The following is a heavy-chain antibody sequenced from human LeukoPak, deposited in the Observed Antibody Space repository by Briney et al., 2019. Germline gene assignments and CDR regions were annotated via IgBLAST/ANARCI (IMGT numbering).Heavy chain of an antibody. D-gene: IGHD2-15*01. CDR2: IYSGGST. CDR1: GFTVSSNY. V-gene: IGHV3-53*01. J-gene: IGHJ4*02. CDR3: ATDIVVVVAAQVADY. Sequence: GGSLRLSCAASGFTVSSNYMSWVRQAPGKGLEWVSIIYSGGSTFYADSVKGRFTISRDNAKNSLYLQMNSLRAEDTAVYYCATDIVVVVAAQVADYWGQGTLVTVSS.